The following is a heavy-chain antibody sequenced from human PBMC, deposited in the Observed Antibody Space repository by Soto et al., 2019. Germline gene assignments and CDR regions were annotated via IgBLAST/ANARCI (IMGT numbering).Heavy chain of an antibody. CDR2: IIPILGIA. CDR1: GGTFSSYT. CDR3: ARDLRPTPVAGTYYYYGMDV. V-gene: IGHV1-69*08. Sequence: QVQLVQSGAEVKKPGSSVKVSCKASGGTFSSYTISWVRQAPGQGLEWMGRIIPILGIANYAQKFQGRVTITADKSTSTAYMELSSLRSEDTAVYYCARDLRPTPVAGTYYYYGMDVWGQGTTVTVSS. D-gene: IGHD6-19*01. J-gene: IGHJ6*02.